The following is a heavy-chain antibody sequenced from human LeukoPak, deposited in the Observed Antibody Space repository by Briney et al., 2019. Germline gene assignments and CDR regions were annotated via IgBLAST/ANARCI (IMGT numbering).Heavy chain of an antibody. V-gene: IGHV4-34*01. CDR2: INHSGST. CDR3: ARGQASSSSFFGSDY. D-gene: IGHD6-13*01. CDR1: GGSFSGYY. J-gene: IGHJ4*02. Sequence: PETLSLTCAVYGGSFSGYYWSWIRQPPGKGLEWIGEINHSGSTNYNPSLKSRVTISVDTSKNQFSLKLSSVTAADTAVYYCARGQASSSSFFGSDYWGQGTLVTVSS.